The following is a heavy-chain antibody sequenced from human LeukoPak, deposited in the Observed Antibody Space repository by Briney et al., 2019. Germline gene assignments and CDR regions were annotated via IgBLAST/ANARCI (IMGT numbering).Heavy chain of an antibody. J-gene: IGHJ4*02. D-gene: IGHD6-19*01. CDR2: SSSSGSTI. V-gene: IGHV3-48*02. Sequence: GGSLRLSCAASGFTFSSYRMNWVRQAPGKGLGWVSYSSSSGSTISYADSVKGRFTISRDNAKNSLYLQMNSLRDEDTAVYYCARDGGQWLDTFDYWGQGTLVTVSS. CDR1: GFTFSSYR. CDR3: ARDGGQWLDTFDY.